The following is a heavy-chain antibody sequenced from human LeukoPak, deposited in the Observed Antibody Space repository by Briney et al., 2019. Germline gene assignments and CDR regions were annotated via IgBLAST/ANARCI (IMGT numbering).Heavy chain of an antibody. Sequence: GGSLRLSCAASGFTFTSYAMSWVRQAPGQGLEWVSTISGSGSGGSTYYADPVKGRFTISRANSKDTLYRQMNSLRAEDTTVYYCATLLTVTNSYFVNCWCQRMLVTVSS. J-gene: IGHJ4*02. CDR2: ISGSGSGGST. V-gene: IGHV3-23*01. D-gene: IGHD4-11*01. CDR3: ATLLTVTNSYFVNC. CDR1: GFTFTSYA.